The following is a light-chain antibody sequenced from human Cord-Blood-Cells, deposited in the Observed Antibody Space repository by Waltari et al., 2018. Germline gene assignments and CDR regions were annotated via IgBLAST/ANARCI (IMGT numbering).Light chain of an antibody. V-gene: IGKV1-33*01. CDR2: DAS. CDR1: QDISNY. CDR3: QQYDNLLFT. Sequence: MTQSPSSLSASVGDRVTITCQASQDISNYLNWYQQKPGKAPKLLIYDASNLETGVPSRFSGSGSGTDFTFTISSLQPEDIATYYCQQYDNLLFTFGPGTKVDIK. J-gene: IGKJ3*01.